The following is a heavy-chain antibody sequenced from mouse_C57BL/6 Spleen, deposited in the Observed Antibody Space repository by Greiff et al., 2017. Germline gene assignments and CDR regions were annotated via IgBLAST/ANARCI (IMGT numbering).Heavy chain of an antibody. CDR2: INPGSGGT. Sequence: QVQLQQSGAELVRPGTSVKVSCKASGYAFTNYLIEWVKQRPGQGLEWIGVINPGSGGTNYNEKFKGKATLTADKSSSTAYMQLSSLTSEDSAVFFCAYDYDGGLAYWGQGTLVTVSA. J-gene: IGHJ3*01. CDR1: GYAFTNYL. V-gene: IGHV1-54*01. CDR3: AYDYDGGLAY. D-gene: IGHD2-4*01.